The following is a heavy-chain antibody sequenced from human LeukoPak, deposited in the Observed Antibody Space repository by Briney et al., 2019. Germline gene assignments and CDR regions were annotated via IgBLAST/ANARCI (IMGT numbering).Heavy chain of an antibody. Sequence: GASVKVSCKASGYTFTSYGISWVRQAPGQGLEWMGWISAYNGNTNYAQKLQGRVTMTTDTSTSTAYMELRSPRSDDTAVYYCARANGLRHENDAFDIWGQGTMVTVSS. CDR1: GYTFTSYG. V-gene: IGHV1-18*01. J-gene: IGHJ3*02. CDR3: ARANGLRHENDAFDI. CDR2: ISAYNGNT. D-gene: IGHD5-12*01.